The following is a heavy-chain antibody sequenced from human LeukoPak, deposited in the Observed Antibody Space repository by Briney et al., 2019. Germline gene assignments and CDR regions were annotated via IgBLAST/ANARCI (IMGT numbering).Heavy chain of an antibody. J-gene: IGHJ6*03. CDR3: ARGVVAATFYYYMDV. CDR2: INPNSGGT. D-gene: IGHD2-15*01. CDR1: GYTFTGYY. Sequence: ASVKVSCKASGYTFTGYYIQWVRQAPRQGLEWMGWINPNSGGTNYAQKFQGRVTMTRDTSISTAYMELSSLRSDDTAVYYCARGVVAATFYYYMDVWGKGTTVTVSS. V-gene: IGHV1-2*02.